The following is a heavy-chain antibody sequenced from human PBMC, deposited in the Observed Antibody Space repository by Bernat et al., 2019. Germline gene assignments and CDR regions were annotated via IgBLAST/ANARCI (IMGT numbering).Heavy chain of an antibody. CDR3: ARDRGIAPFDY. J-gene: IGHJ4*02. Sequence: QVQLVESGGGVVQPGRSLRLSCAASGFTFSSYGMHWVRQAPGKGLEWVAVISYDGSNKYYADSVKGRFTISRDNSKNTLYLQMNSLRAEDTAVYYCARDRGIAPFDYWGQGTLVTVSS. D-gene: IGHD6-13*01. V-gene: IGHV3-30*03. CDR1: GFTFSSYG. CDR2: ISYDGSNK.